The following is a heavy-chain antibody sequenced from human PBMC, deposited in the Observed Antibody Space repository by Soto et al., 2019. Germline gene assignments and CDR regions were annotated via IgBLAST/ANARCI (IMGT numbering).Heavy chain of an antibody. J-gene: IGHJ4*02. D-gene: IGHD6-25*01. CDR2: LNWNSATI. V-gene: IGHV3-9*01. Sequence: EVQLVESGGGLVQPGTSLRLSCAASGFTFDDYAMCWVRQPPGGCLERVAGLNWNSATIGYAVSVKDRFIVSRDNAEHSLSLQMSSLRADDTALYYCAKGAGDISASAIDSCGEGTLVTVSS. CDR3: AKGAGDISASAIDS. CDR1: GFTFDDYA.